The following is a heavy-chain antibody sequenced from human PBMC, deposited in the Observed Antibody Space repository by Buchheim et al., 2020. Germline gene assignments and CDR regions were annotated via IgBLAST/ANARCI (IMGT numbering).Heavy chain of an antibody. CDR2: ISYDGSNK. CDR1: GFTFSSYG. CDR3: AKAASLRWPRFDY. V-gene: IGHV3-30*18. Sequence: QVQLVESGGGVVQPGRSLRLSCAASGFTFSSYGMHWVRQAPGKGLEWVAVISYDGSNKYYAESVKGRLTISRDNSKNKLYLQMNSLRAEDTAVYYCAKAASLRWPRFDYWGQGTL. D-gene: IGHD5-24*01. J-gene: IGHJ4*02.